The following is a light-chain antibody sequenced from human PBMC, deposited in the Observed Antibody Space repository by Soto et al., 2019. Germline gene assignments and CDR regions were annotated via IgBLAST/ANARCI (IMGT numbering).Light chain of an antibody. CDR3: QQRSKWPPT. V-gene: IGKV3-11*01. J-gene: IGKJ1*01. CDR1: QSVSSY. CDR2: DAS. Sequence: ILLTQSPATLSLSPGERATLSCRASQSVSSYLAWYQQKPGQAPRLLIYDASNRATGIPARFSGSGSGTDFTLTISSLEPEDFAVYYCQQRSKWPPTFGQGTKVDIK.